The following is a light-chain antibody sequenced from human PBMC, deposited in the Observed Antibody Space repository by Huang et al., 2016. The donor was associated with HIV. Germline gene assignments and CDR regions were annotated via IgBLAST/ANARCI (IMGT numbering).Light chain of an antibody. CDR3: QQRDDWPLT. CDR2: DAS. J-gene: IGKJ4*01. Sequence: EIVLTQSPATLSLSPGVRATLSCRASQSISNSLAWYQQKPGQAPRLLIYDASNRATGIPARFSGSGSGTDFTLTISSLEPDDFAVYYCQQRDDWPLTFGGGTRMDIK. V-gene: IGKV3-11*01. CDR1: QSISNS.